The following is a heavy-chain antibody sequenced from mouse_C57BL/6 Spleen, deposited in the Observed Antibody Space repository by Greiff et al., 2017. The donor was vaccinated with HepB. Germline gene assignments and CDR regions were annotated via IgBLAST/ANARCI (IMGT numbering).Heavy chain of an antibody. V-gene: IGHV1-63*01. J-gene: IGHJ3*01. Sequence: QVQLQQSGAELVRPGTSVKMSCKASGYTFTNYWIGWAKQRPGHGLEWIGDIYPGGGYTNYNEKFKGKATLTADKSSSTAYMQFSSLTSEDSAIYYSAREEDYYGSRKRFAYWGQGTLVTVSA. CDR1: GYTFTNYW. CDR3: AREEDYYGSRKRFAY. D-gene: IGHD1-1*01. CDR2: IYPGGGYT.